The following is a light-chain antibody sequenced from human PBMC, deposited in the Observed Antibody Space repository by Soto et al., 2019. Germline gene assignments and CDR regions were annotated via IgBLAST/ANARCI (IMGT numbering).Light chain of an antibody. CDR3: SLHTTYNTRV. CDR2: EVS. J-gene: IGLJ1*01. CDR1: SSDVGTYNY. V-gene: IGLV2-14*01. Sequence: QSALPQPASVSGSPGQSIAIYCTGTSSDVGTYNYVSWYQQHPGNAPKLSIHEVSNRPSGVSDRVSGSKSGNTASLTISGLPADDEAEYNCSLHTTYNTRVCVPGTKVTVL.